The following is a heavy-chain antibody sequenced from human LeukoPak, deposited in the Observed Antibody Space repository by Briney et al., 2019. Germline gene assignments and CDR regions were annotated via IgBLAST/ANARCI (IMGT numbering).Heavy chain of an antibody. CDR2: IKQDGSDK. Sequence: GGSLRLSCAASGFAFSNYGMHWVRQAPGKGLEWVANIKQDGSDKYYVDSVKGRFTISKDNAKNSLYLQMNSLRAGDMALYYCAKDIGDYYDSSGSYGNAFDIWGQGTMVTVSS. J-gene: IGHJ3*02. CDR1: GFAFSNYG. CDR3: AKDIGDYYDSSGSYGNAFDI. D-gene: IGHD3-22*01. V-gene: IGHV3-7*03.